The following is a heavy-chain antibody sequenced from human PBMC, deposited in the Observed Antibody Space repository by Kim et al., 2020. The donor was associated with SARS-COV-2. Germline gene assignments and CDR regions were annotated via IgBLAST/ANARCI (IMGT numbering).Heavy chain of an antibody. CDR1: GGSISSSSYY. J-gene: IGHJ4*02. V-gene: IGHV4-39*01. CDR3: ARHFLAVPLEMVFPIDY. CDR2: IYYSGST. Sequence: SETLSLTCTVSGGSISSSSYYWGWIRQPPGKGLEWIGSIYYSGSTYYNPSLKSRVTISVDTSKNQFSLKLSSVTAADTAVYYCARHFLAVPLEMVFPIDYWGQGTLVTVSS. D-gene: IGHD2-2*01.